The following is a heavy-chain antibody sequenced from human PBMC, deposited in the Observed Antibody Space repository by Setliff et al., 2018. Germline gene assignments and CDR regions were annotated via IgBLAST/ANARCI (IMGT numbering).Heavy chain of an antibody. V-gene: IGHV3-30*18. CDR2: ISWDGTKT. D-gene: IGHD3-22*01. J-gene: IGHJ4*02. Sequence: GGSLRLSCVASGYTFRSYAIHWVRQAPGKGLEWVALISWDGTKTSYADSVRGRFTISRDGSKSTLYLDMSSLRSEDTAVYYCTKVLDTTGYYYFDFWGQGTLVTVSS. CDR3: TKVLDTTGYYYFDF. CDR1: GYTFRSYA.